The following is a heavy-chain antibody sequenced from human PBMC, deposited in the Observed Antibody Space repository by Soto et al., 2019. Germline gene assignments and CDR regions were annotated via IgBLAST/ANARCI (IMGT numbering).Heavy chain of an antibody. J-gene: IGHJ4*02. CDR3: AKDLDGQQLVPYYIDY. D-gene: IGHD6-13*01. V-gene: IGHV3-30*18. CDR2: ISYDGNNK. CDR1: GFTFSSYG. Sequence: GGSLRLSCETSGFTFSSYGIHWVRQAPGKGLEWVAVISYDGNNKYFADSVKGRFTISRDNSKDKVYLQMNSLRAEDTAVYYCAKDLDGQQLVPYYIDYCGPGLLVTV.